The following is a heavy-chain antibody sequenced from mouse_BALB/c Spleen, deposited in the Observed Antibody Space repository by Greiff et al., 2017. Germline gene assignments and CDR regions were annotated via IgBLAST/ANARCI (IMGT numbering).Heavy chain of an antibody. J-gene: IGHJ1*01. V-gene: IGHV5-17*02. CDR1: GFTFSSFG. CDR2: ISSGSSTI. D-gene: IGHD1-1*01. Sequence: EVMLVESGGGLVQPGGSRKLSCAASGFTFSSFGMHWVRQAPEKGLEWVAYISSGSSTIYYADTVKGRFTISRDNPKNTLFLQMTSLRSEDTAMYYCARGPSDSSYWCFDYWGAGTTVTVSA. CDR3: ARGPSDSSYWCFDY.